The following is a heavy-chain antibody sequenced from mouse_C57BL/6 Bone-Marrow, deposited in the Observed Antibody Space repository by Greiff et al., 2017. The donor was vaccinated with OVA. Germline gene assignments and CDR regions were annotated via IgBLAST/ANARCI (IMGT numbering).Heavy chain of an antibody. CDR3: ARRDFYGNYGYYAMDY. J-gene: IGHJ4*01. CDR2: INPYNGGT. Sequence: VQLKESGPVLVKPGASVKMSCKASGYTFTDYYMNWVKQSHGKSLEWIGVINPYNGGTSYNQKFKGKATLTVDKSSSTAYMELNSLTSEDSAVYYCARRDFYGNYGYYAMDYWGQGTSVTVSS. D-gene: IGHD2-1*01. V-gene: IGHV1-19*01. CDR1: GYTFTDYY.